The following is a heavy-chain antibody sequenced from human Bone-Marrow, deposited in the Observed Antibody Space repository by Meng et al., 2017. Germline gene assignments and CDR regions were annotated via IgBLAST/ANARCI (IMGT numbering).Heavy chain of an antibody. CDR3: ARDEDISAAGKLFGDY. CDR2: INPNNDDT. J-gene: IGHJ4*02. CDR1: GYTFTDYY. Sequence: ASVKVSCKASGYTFTDYYIHWVRQAPGQGLEWMGRINPNNDDTHYAQKFQGRVIMTRDTSINTAYMELTSLRSDDTAVYYCARDEDISAAGKLFGDYWGQGTLVTVSS. V-gene: IGHV1-2*06. D-gene: IGHD6-13*01.